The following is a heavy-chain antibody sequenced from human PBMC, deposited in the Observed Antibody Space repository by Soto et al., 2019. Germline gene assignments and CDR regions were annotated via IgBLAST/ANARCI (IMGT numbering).Heavy chain of an antibody. D-gene: IGHD3-16*01. Sequence: QEELVESGGGVVQPGRSLRLSCAASGFTFSGFGMHWVRQAPGKGLEWVAVISYDGTNAIYADSVKGRFSVSRDNSKNIVYLQMNRLRNEDTAVYYCARWGKREGESSPPTDLWGQGTLVTVSS. CDR1: GFTFSGFG. V-gene: IGHV3-30*03. CDR3: ARWGKREGESSPPTDL. J-gene: IGHJ5*02. CDR2: ISYDGTNA.